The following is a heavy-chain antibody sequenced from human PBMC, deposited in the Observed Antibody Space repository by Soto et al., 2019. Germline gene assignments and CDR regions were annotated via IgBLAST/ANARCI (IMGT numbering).Heavy chain of an antibody. Sequence: EVQLLESGGGLVQPGGSLRLSCAASGFTFSSYAMSWVRQAPGKGLEWVSAISGSGGSTYYADSVKGRFTISRDNSKNTLYLQMNSLRAEDTAVYYCAKVTVTMVRGVIPSGAFDIWGQGTMGTVSS. CDR3: AKVTVTMVRGVIPSGAFDI. CDR2: ISGSGGST. J-gene: IGHJ3*02. V-gene: IGHV3-23*01. D-gene: IGHD3-10*01. CDR1: GFTFSSYA.